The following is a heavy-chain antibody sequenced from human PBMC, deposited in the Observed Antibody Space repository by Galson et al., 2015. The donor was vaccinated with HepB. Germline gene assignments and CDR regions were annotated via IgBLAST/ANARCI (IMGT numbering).Heavy chain of an antibody. V-gene: IGHV3-30*18. CDR3: AKDYSEMATILWYFDL. D-gene: IGHD5-24*01. J-gene: IGHJ2*01. CDR1: GFTFSSYG. CDR2: ISYDGSNK. Sequence: SLRLSCAASGFTFSSYGMHWVRQAPGKGLEWVAVISYDGSNKYYADSVKGRFTISRDNSKNTLYLQMNSLRAEDTAVYYCAKDYSEMATILWYFDLWGRGTLVTVSS.